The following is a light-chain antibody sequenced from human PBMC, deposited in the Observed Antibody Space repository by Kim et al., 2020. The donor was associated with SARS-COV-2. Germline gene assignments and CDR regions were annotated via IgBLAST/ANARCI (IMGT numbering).Light chain of an antibody. Sequence: RGIITCSGRSTNNGASYDVGWYQQLPGTAPKLLIYGNSNRPSGVPDRFSGSKSGTSASLAITGLQAEDEADYYCQSYDSSLSGWVFGGGTQLTVL. V-gene: IGLV1-40*01. CDR2: GNS. CDR3: QSYDSSLSGWV. CDR1: STNNGASYD. J-gene: IGLJ3*02.